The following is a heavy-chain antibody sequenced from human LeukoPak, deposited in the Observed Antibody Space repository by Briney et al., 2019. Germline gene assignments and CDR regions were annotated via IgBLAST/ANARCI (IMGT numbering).Heavy chain of an antibody. V-gene: IGHV4-39*01. CDR2: IYYSGTT. J-gene: IGHJ4*02. CDR3: ARHEAKDFDY. Sequence: SETLSLTCTVSGGSISSSNYYWGWIRQPPGKGLEWIGSIYYSGTTYYNSSLKSRVIISVDTSKNQFSLKLTSVTATDTAVYYCARHEAKDFDYWGQGTLVTVSP. CDR1: GGSISSSNYY.